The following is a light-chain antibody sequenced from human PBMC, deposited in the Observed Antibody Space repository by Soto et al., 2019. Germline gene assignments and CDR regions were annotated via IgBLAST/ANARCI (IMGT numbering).Light chain of an antibody. V-gene: IGLV1-40*01. Sequence: QSVLTQPPSVSGAPXXXVTISCTXXXXXIGAGYDVHWYQQLPGTAPKLLIYGNSNRPSGVPDRFSGSKSGTSASLAITGLQAEDEADYYCQSYDSSLSGYVVFGGGTKLTVL. CDR2: GNS. CDR1: XXXIGAGYD. J-gene: IGLJ2*01. CDR3: QSYDSSLSGYVV.